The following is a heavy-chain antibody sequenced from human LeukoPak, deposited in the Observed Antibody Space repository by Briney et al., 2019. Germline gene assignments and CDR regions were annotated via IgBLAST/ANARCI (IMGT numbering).Heavy chain of an antibody. J-gene: IGHJ4*02. CDR1: GHTFTNYD. CDR3: ARGLRREQQLLRAFDY. CDR2: MNPNSGNT. Sequence: ASVRVSCKASGHTFTNYDSNWVRQASGQGLEWMGWMNPNSGNTGSAQKFQGRVTMTSNTSISTAYMELSSLRSEDTAVYYCARGLRREQQLLRAFDYWGQGTPVTVSS. D-gene: IGHD6-13*01. V-gene: IGHV1-8*01.